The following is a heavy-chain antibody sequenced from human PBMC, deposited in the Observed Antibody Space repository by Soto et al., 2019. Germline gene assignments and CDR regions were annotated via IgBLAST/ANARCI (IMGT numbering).Heavy chain of an antibody. CDR1: GGTFSSYA. Sequence: SVKVSCTASGGTFSSYAISWVRQAPGQGLEWMGGIIPIFGTANYAQKFQGRVTITADESTSTAYMELSSLRSEDTAVYYCARLRGGSYPDYYYYGMDVWGQGTTVTV. V-gene: IGHV1-69*01. D-gene: IGHD1-26*01. J-gene: IGHJ6*02. CDR2: IIPIFGTA. CDR3: ARLRGGSYPDYYYYGMDV.